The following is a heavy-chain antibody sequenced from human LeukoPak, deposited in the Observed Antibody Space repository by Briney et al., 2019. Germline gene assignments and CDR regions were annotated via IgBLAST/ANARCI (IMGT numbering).Heavy chain of an antibody. CDR3: ARENWNDVRGAFDI. CDR2: IYYSGTT. CDR1: GGSFSSYH. V-gene: IGHV4-59*01. Sequence: SETLSLTCTVSGGSFSSYHWTWLRQPPGKGLDWIEFIYYSGTTDYNPSLKSRVTISVDTSKNQFSLKVSSVTAADTAVYYCARENWNDVRGAFDIWGQGTMITVSS. J-gene: IGHJ3*02. D-gene: IGHD1-1*01.